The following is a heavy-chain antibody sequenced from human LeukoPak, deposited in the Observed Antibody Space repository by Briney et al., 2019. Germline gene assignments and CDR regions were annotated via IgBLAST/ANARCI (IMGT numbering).Heavy chain of an antibody. Sequence: GGSLRLSCAASGFTFSSYSMNWVRQAPGKGLEWVSSISSSSSYIYYADSVKGRFTISRDNAKNSLYLQMNSLRAEDTAVYYCARHSSGIHYDYVWGSYRSDYFDYWGQGTLVTVSS. CDR2: ISSSSSYI. CDR1: GFTFSSYS. CDR3: ARHSSGIHYDYVWGSYRSDYFDY. J-gene: IGHJ4*02. V-gene: IGHV3-21*01. D-gene: IGHD3-16*02.